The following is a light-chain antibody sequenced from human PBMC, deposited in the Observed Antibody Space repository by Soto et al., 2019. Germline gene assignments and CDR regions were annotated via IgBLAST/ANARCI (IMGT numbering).Light chain of an antibody. CDR3: QSYDSSLSGWL. CDR1: RSNIGAGYD. J-gene: IGLJ3*02. V-gene: IGLV1-40*01. Sequence: QSVLTQPPSVSGAPGQRVTISCTGSRSNIGAGYDVHWYQQLPGTAPKLLIYGNSNRPAGVPDRFSGSKSGTSASQAITGLQAEDEADYYRQSYDSSLSGWLFGGGTKLTVL. CDR2: GNS.